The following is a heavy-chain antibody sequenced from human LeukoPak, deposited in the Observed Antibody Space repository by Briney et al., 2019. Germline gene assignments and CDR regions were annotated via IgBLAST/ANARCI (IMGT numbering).Heavy chain of an antibody. D-gene: IGHD6-6*01. CDR1: GYSFTDSY. CDR3: ATGSSSSHPDY. V-gene: IGHV1-69-2*01. J-gene: IGHJ4*02. Sequence: ASVKVSCKISGYSFTDSYMHWIQQAPGKGLGWVGLVDPEDGEAIYAEKFQGRVTITADTSADTSYMELSSLRSDVTAVYYCATGSSSSHPDYWGQGTLVTVSS. CDR2: VDPEDGEA.